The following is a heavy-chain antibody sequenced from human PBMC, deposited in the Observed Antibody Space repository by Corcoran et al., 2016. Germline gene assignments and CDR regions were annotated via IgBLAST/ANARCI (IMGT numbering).Heavy chain of an antibody. CDR3: ARRGSGRYFDL. CDR1: GFTFSDYY. Sequence: QVQLVESGGDLVKPGGSLRLSCAASGFTFSDYYMSWIRQAPGKGLEWVSHISPSGDTLYYAHSVKGRFTSSRDNAKNSFYLQMNSLRAEDTAVFYCARRGSGRYFDLWGRGTLVTVSS. J-gene: IGHJ2*01. V-gene: IGHV3-11*01. CDR2: ISPSGDTL.